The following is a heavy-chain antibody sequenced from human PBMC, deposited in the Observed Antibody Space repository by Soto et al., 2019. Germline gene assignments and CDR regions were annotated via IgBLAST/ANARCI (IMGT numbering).Heavy chain of an antibody. CDR2: LSFGGRT. V-gene: IGHV4-31*03. Sequence: PSETLSLTCTVSGAAVISGGYFWNRISQPPGEGLEWIGYLSFGGRTLSNPSLEGRVTMSLDASKNQLSLELTSVTAADTAVYYCARLNNEDYKYVTFFDYWGKGTQVTVSS. CDR1: GAAVISGGYF. D-gene: IGHD3-16*01. J-gene: IGHJ4*02. CDR3: ARLNNEDYKYVTFFDY.